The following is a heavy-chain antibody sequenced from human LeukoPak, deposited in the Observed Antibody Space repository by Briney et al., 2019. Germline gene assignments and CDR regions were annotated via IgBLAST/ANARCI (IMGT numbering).Heavy chain of an antibody. CDR3: TSRTMAPPNLDF. V-gene: IGHV1-69*04. CDR2: IIPMVDIE. Sequence: SVKVSCKASGDIFSSSAISWVRQAPGHGLEWMGRIIPMVDIEFYAQKFQGRVTITADKSTSTAYMELSSLRSEDTAVYYCTSRTMAPPNLDFWGQGTLVTVSS. D-gene: IGHD3-10*01. J-gene: IGHJ4*02. CDR1: GDIFSSSA.